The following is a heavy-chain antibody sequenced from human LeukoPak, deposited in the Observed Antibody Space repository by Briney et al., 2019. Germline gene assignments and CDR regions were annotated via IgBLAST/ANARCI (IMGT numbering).Heavy chain of an antibody. Sequence: GGSLRLSCAASGFTFSSFSMTWVRQAPGKGLEWVSSISSSSPYIYYADSVKGRFTISRDNAQNSLYLQMNSLRAEDTAVYYCARDPGRSGGSCYSDYWGQGTLVTVS. CDR1: GFTFSSFS. J-gene: IGHJ4*02. CDR3: ARDPGRSGGSCYSDY. D-gene: IGHD2-15*01. CDR2: ISSSSPYI. V-gene: IGHV3-21*01.